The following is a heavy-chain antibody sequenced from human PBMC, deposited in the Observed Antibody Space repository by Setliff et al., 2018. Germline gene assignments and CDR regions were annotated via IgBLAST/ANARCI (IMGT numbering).Heavy chain of an antibody. D-gene: IGHD3-3*01. J-gene: IGHJ4*02. CDR1: GGSISSSSYY. V-gene: IGHV4-39*07. Sequence: KPSETLSLTCTVSGGSISSSSYYWGWIRQPPGKGLEWIGSIYYSGSTYYNPSLKSRVTISVDTSKNQFSLKLSSVTAADTAVYYCVRRETYYNFWSGYYAYWGQGTLVTV. CDR2: IYYSGST. CDR3: VRRETYYNFWSGYYAY.